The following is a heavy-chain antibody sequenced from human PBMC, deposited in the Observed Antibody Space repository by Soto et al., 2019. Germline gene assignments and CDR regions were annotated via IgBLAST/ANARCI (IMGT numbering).Heavy chain of an antibody. D-gene: IGHD2-2*01. CDR2: IIPIFGTA. V-gene: IGHV1-69*01. J-gene: IGHJ6*02. CDR1: GGTFSSYA. CDR3: ARIVVPAAIPFRYYYYGMDV. Sequence: QVQLVQSGAEVKKPGSSVKVSCKASGGTFSSYAISWVRQAPGQGLEWMGGIIPIFGTANYAQKFQGRVTITADESTSTAYMELSSLRSEDTAVYYCARIVVPAAIPFRYYYYGMDVWGQGTTVTVSS.